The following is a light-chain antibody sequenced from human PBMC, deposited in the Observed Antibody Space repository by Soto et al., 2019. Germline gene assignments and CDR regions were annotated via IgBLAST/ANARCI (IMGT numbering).Light chain of an antibody. CDR1: SSNIGAGYD. CDR3: QSYDSTLSARYV. J-gene: IGLJ1*01. CDR2: GNI. Sequence: QSVLTQPPSVSWAPGQRVTISCTGSSSNIGAGYDVHWYQQRPGTAPKLLIFGNINRPSGFPDRFSGSKSGTSASLAITGLQAEDEGDYYCQSYDSTLSARYVFGTGTKLTVL. V-gene: IGLV1-40*01.